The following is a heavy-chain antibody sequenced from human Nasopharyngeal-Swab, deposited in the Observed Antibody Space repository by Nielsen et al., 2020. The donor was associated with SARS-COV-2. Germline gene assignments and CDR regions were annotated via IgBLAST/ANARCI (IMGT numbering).Heavy chain of an antibody. V-gene: IGHV4-61*02. CDR1: GGSISSGSYY. J-gene: IGHJ6*02. D-gene: IGHD6-19*01. CDR3: ARDWMIAVAGYYYYYGVDV. Sequence: SETLSLTCTVSGGSISSGSYYWSWIRQPAGKGLEWIGRIYTSGSTNYNPSLKSRVTISVDTSKNQFSLKLSSVTAADTAVYYCARDWMIAVAGYYYYYGVDVWGQGTTVTVSS. CDR2: IYTSGST.